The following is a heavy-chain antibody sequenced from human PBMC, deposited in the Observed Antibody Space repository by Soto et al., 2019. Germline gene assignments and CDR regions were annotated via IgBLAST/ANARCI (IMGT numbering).Heavy chain of an antibody. D-gene: IGHD3-16*01. Sequence: SETLSLTCTVSGGSISSYYWNWIRQPPGKGLEWIGYIYYSGSTYYNPSLKSRVSISVDTSKNQFSLKLSSVTAADTAVYYCALRLGDPGRLYFDYWGQGTLVTVSS. V-gene: IGHV4-59*06. CDR1: GGSISSYY. CDR3: ALRLGDPGRLYFDY. CDR2: IYYSGST. J-gene: IGHJ4*02.